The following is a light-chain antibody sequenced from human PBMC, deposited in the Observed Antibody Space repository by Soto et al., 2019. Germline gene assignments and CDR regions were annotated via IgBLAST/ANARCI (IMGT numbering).Light chain of an antibody. CDR1: SSDVGGYNY. J-gene: IGLJ2*01. V-gene: IGLV2-14*01. Sequence: QSVLTQPASASGSPGQSITISCTGTSSDVGGYNYVSWYQQHPGKAPKLMIYDVGNRPSGVSNRFSGSKSGNTASMTISGLQAEDEADYYCSSYRSSSVGVFGGGTKVTVL. CDR2: DVG. CDR3: SSYRSSSVGV.